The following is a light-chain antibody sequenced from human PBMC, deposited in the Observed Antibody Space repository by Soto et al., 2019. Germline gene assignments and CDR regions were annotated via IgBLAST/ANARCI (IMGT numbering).Light chain of an antibody. Sequence: EIVMTQSPATLSVSPGERVALSCRASQSVSSNFVWYHQKPGQAPRLLIYDASTRATGIPARYSGSGSGTEFTLTISSLEPEDFAVYYCQQRSNWTFGQGTKVDIK. V-gene: IGKV3-11*01. CDR2: DAS. CDR3: QQRSNWT. CDR1: QSVSSN. J-gene: IGKJ1*01.